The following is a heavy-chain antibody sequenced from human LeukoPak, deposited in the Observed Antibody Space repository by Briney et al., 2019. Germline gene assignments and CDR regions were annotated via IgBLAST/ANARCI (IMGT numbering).Heavy chain of an antibody. J-gene: IGHJ4*02. CDR3: ARIGSDDTALDY. CDR1: GYSISSSNW. V-gene: IGHV4-28*01. D-gene: IGHD5-18*01. CDR2: IYYSGST. Sequence: MPSETLSLTCAVSGYSISSSNWWGWIRLPPGKGLEWIGYIYYSGSTYYNPSLKSRVTMSVDTSKNQFSLKLSSVTAVDTAVYYCARIGSDDTALDYWGQGTLVTVSS.